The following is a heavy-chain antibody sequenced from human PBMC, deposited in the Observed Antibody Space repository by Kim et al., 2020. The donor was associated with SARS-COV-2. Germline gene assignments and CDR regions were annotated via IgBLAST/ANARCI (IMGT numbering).Heavy chain of an antibody. CDR1: GFNVSADH. CDR2: LFSDSRT. Sequence: GGSLRLSCAASGFNVSADHMSWVRQAPGKGLEWVSLLFSDSRTFYADSVKGRFTISRDDSRNTVYLEMNSLTPEDTAAYYCARHDWFDPWGHGTQVTVSS. J-gene: IGHJ5*02. V-gene: IGHV3-53*01. CDR3: ARHDWFDP.